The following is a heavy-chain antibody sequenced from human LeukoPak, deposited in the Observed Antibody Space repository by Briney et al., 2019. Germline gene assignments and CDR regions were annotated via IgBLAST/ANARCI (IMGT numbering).Heavy chain of an antibody. Sequence: PSETLSLTCTVSGGSISSYYWSWIRQPPGKGLEWIWYIYYSGSTNYNPYLKSRVTISVDTSKNQFSLKLTTVTAADTAVYYCARAGVDGSGSYTYYYGMDVWGKGTTVTVSS. CDR1: GGSISSYY. D-gene: IGHD3-10*01. CDR2: IYYSGST. V-gene: IGHV4-59*01. J-gene: IGHJ6*04. CDR3: ARAGVDGSGSYTYYYGMDV.